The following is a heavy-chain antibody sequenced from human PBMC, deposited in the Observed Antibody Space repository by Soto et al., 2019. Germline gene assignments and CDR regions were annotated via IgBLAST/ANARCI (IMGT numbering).Heavy chain of an antibody. J-gene: IGHJ6*02. CDR3: ARDLRAASRPGMAV. CDR2: IIPIVGTG. CDR1: GGSFSSYA. D-gene: IGHD6-13*01. V-gene: IGHV1-69*01. Sequence: QVQLVQSGAEVKKPGSSVKVSCKASGGSFSSYAISWVRQAPGQGLEWMGGIIPIVGTGNYAQNFQGRVTITADESTSTAYMELSSLRSEDTAMYYCARDLRAASRPGMAVWGQGTTVTVSS.